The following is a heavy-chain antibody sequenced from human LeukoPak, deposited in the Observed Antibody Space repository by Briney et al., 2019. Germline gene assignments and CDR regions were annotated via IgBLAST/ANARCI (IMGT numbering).Heavy chain of an antibody. D-gene: IGHD1-1*01. CDR3: ARDLLERRGIFDY. CDR2: ISYDGSNK. J-gene: IGHJ4*02. Sequence: GGSLRLSCAASGFTFSSYAMHWVRQAPGKGLEWVAVISYDGSNKYYADSVKGRFTISRDNSKNTLSLQMNSLRAEDTAVYYCARDLLERRGIFDYWGQGTLVTVSS. V-gene: IGHV3-30-3*01. CDR1: GFTFSSYA.